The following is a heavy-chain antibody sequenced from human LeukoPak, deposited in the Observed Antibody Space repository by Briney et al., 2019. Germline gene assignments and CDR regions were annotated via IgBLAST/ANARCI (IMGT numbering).Heavy chain of an antibody. J-gene: IGHJ4*02. CDR1: GGSISSSSHY. Sequence: SEPLSLTCTVSGGSISSSSHYWGWIRQPPGKGLEWIGSIHYSENTYYNPSLKSRVTISVDTSKNQFSLKLSSLTAADTAVYYCVRTAGYFDYWGQGTLVTVSS. D-gene: IGHD6-25*01. CDR2: IHYSENT. V-gene: IGHV4-39*01. CDR3: VRTAGYFDY.